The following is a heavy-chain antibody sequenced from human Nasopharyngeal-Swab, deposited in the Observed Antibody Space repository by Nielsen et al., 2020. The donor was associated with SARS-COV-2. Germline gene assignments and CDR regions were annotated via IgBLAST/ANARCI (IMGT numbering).Heavy chain of an antibody. J-gene: IGHJ6*02. CDR1: GFTFSSYS. V-gene: IGHV3-21*01. CDR2: ISSSSSYI. D-gene: IGHD1-26*01. Sequence: GGSLRLSCAASGFTFSSYSMNWVRQAPGKGLEWVSSISSSSSYIYYADSVKGRFTISRDNAKNSLYLQMNSLRAEDTAVYYCARRVVGIGNYYYGMDVWGQGTTVTVSS. CDR3: ARRVVGIGNYYYGMDV.